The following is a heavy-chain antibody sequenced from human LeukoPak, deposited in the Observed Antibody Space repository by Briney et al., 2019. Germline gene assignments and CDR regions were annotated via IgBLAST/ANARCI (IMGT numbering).Heavy chain of an antibody. V-gene: IGHV3-23*01. CDR1: GFTFSSYG. D-gene: IGHD3-10*01. CDR2: ISGSGGNT. CDR3: ARGARGSGTASDY. J-gene: IGHJ4*02. Sequence: GGSLRLSCAASGFTFSSYGMSWVRQAPGKGLEWVSTISGSGGNTYYADSVKGRFTISRDNAKNTLHLQMNSLRAEDTAVYYCARGARGSGTASDYWGQGTLVTVSS.